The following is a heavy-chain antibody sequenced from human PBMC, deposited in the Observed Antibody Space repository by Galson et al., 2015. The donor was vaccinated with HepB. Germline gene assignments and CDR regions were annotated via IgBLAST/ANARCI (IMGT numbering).Heavy chain of an antibody. CDR3: AKDESSGSSLDY. V-gene: IGHV3-23*01. CDR2: ISSTT. J-gene: IGHJ4*02. CDR1: GFTFRNYA. Sequence: SLRLSCAASGFTFRNYAMSWVRQAPGKGLEWVSAISSTTYYADFVKGRFTISRDNSKNTLYLQMNSLRAEDTALYYCAKDESSGSSLDYWGQGTLVIVSS. D-gene: IGHD1-26*01.